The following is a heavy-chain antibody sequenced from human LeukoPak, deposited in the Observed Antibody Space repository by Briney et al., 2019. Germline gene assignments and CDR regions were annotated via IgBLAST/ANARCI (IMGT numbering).Heavy chain of an antibody. J-gene: IGHJ6*02. CDR2: ISGSRT. CDR3: ARDDYYDGSGYHPSYGMDV. V-gene: IGHV3-23*01. CDR1: GFTFSSYA. Sequence: PGGSLRLSCAASGFTFSSYAMSWVRQAPGKGLEWVSAISGSRTYYADSVKGRFTISRDNSKNTLSLQMNSLRAEDTAVYYCARDDYYDGSGYHPSYGMDVWGQGTTVTVSS. D-gene: IGHD3-22*01.